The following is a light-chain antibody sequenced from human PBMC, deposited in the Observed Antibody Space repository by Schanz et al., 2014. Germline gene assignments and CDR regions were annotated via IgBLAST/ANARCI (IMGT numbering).Light chain of an antibody. CDR2: AAS. Sequence: EIVLTQSPATLSLSPGERATLSCRASQSIITGYLTWYQQKPGQAPRLLISAASDRATCIPDRFSGSGSGTVFTLTISGLEAEDFAVDYCEQRSNWPPLTFDQGSKVEIK. V-gene: IGKV3D-20*02. CDR3: EQRSNWPPLT. J-gene: IGKJ1*01. CDR1: QSIITGY.